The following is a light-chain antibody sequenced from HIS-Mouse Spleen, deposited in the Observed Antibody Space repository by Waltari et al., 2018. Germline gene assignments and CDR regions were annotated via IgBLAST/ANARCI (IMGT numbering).Light chain of an antibody. V-gene: IGLV3-21*02. CDR1: TLGRTS. J-gene: IGLJ3*02. CDR2: DDS. CDR3: QVWDSSSDHRV. Sequence: SYVLTQPPSVSVAPGQTARITCGGNTLGRTSVPWYQQKPGQAPVLVVYDDSDRPSGIPERFSGSNSGNTATLTISRVEAGDEADYYCQVWDSSSDHRVFGGGTKLTVL.